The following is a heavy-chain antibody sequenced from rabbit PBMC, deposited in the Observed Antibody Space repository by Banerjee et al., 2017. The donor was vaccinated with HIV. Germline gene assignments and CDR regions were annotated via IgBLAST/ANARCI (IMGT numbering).Heavy chain of an antibody. CDR2: IYAGSSGTT. D-gene: IGHD1-1*01. CDR1: GFDFSSNA. V-gene: IGHV1S40*01. J-gene: IGHJ2*01. CDR3: ARRGGYNVGGYGAFDP. Sequence: QSVEESGGDLVKPGGTLTLTCTASGFDFSSNAMCWVRQAPGKGLELIAYIYAGSSGTTYYASWAKGRFTISKTSSTSVTLQMPSMTAAETASYFCARRGGYNVGGYGAFDPWGPGTLVTVS.